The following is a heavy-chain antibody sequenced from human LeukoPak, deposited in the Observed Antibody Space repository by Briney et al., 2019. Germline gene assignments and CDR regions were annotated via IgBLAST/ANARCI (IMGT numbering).Heavy chain of an antibody. CDR1: GGTFSSYA. CDR2: IIPILGIA. Sequence: SVKVSCKASGGTFSSYAISWVRQAPGQGLEWMGRIIPILGIANYAQKFQGRVTITADKSTSTAYMELSSLRSEDTAVYYCAREVGDCSSTSCYYYYYYGMDVWGQGTTVTVSS. J-gene: IGHJ6*02. CDR3: AREVGDCSSTSCYYYYYYGMDV. V-gene: IGHV1-69*04. D-gene: IGHD2-2*01.